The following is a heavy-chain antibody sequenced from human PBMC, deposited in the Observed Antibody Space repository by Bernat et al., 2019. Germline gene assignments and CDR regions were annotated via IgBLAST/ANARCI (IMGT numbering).Heavy chain of an antibody. V-gene: IGHV3-30-3*01. J-gene: IGHJ6*02. CDR2: ISYDGSNQ. CDR1: GFTFSSYA. D-gene: IGHD6-19*01. CDR3: ARDREGGWPTYSIYYYYYYGMDV. Sequence: QVQLVESGGGVVQPGRSLRLSCAASGFTFSSYAMHWVRQAPGKGLEWVAVISYDGSNQSYADSVKGRVTISRDNSKNTLYLQMNSLRAEDTAVYYCARDREGGWPTYSIYYYYYYGMDVWGQGTTVTVSS.